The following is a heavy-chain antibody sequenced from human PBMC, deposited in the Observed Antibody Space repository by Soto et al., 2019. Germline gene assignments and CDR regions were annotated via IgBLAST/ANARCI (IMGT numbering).Heavy chain of an antibody. CDR3: ARLSIAAAGYYFDY. Sequence: SGPTLVNHTQTLTLTCTFSGFSLSTSGMRVSWIRQPPGKALEWLARIDWDDDKFYSTSLKTRLTISKDTSKNQVVLTVTNMDPVDTATYYCARLSIAAAGYYFDYWGQGTLVTVSS. CDR1: GFSLSTSGMR. D-gene: IGHD6-13*01. V-gene: IGHV2-70*04. J-gene: IGHJ4*02. CDR2: IDWDDDK.